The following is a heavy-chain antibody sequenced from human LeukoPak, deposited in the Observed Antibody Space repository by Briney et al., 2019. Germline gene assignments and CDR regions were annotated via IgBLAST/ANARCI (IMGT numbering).Heavy chain of an antibody. V-gene: IGHV3-11*01. D-gene: IGHD2-15*01. Sequence: GGSLRLSCAASGFTFSNAWMSWVRQAPGKGLEWLSYISSGGSTIYYADSVKGRFTISRENAENSLYLQMNSLRAEDTAVYYCARDAAGGGFDYWGQGTLVTVSS. CDR1: GFTFSNAW. CDR2: ISSGGSTI. CDR3: ARDAAGGGFDY. J-gene: IGHJ4*02.